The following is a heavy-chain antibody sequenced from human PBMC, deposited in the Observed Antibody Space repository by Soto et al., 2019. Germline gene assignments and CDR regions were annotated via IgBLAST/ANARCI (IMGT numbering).Heavy chain of an antibody. D-gene: IGHD2-2*03. J-gene: IGHJ4*02. Sequence: SGPTLVKPTQTLTLTCTFSGFSLSTSGVGVGWIRQPPGKALEWLALIYWDDDKRYSPSLKSRFTITKDTSKNQVVLTMSNMDPIDTATYYCVHRGLLDFGDFFDYWGQGTLVTVSS. CDR2: IYWDDDK. CDR1: GFSLSTSGVG. CDR3: VHRGLLDFGDFFDY. V-gene: IGHV2-5*02.